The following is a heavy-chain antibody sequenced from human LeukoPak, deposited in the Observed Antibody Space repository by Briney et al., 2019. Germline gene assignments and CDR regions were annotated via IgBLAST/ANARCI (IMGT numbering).Heavy chain of an antibody. D-gene: IGHD6-19*01. CDR1: GGSISSYY. CDR2: IYYSGST. J-gene: IGHJ4*02. CDR3: ARGTLYSGWSYYFDY. Sequence: SETLSLTCTVSGGSISSYYWSWIRQPPGKGLEWIGYIYYSGSTNYNSSFKSRVTISIDTSKNQFSLRLSSVTAADTAMYYCARGTLYSGWSYYFDYWGQGSQVTVSS. V-gene: IGHV4-59*12.